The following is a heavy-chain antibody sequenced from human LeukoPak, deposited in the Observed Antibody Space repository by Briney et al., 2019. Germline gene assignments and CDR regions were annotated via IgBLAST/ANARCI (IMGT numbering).Heavy chain of an antibody. CDR3: ARGTSGAFKSFDY. V-gene: IGHV3-53*01. CDR1: GFTVSSNY. J-gene: IGHJ4*02. D-gene: IGHD1-26*01. CDR2: IYSGGST. Sequence: GGSLRLSCAASGFTVSSNYMSWVRQAPGKGLEWVSVIYSGGSTYYADSVKGRFTISRDNSNNTLYLQINSLRAEDTAVYYCARGTSGAFKSFDYWGQGTLVTVSS.